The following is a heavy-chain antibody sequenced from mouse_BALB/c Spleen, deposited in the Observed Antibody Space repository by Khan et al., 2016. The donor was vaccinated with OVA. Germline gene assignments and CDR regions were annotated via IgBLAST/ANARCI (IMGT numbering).Heavy chain of an antibody. CDR3: TNHVSSSAWFTY. Sequence: QVQLKQSGAELAKPGASVKMSCKASGYTFTSYWMHWVKQRPGQGLEWIGYINPSTDYTEYNQKFKDKATLTADKSSSTAYMQLTSLTSEDSAVYYCTNHVSSSAWFTYWGQGTLVTVSA. D-gene: IGHD1-1*01. V-gene: IGHV1-7*01. CDR2: INPSTDYT. J-gene: IGHJ3*01. CDR1: GYTFTSYW.